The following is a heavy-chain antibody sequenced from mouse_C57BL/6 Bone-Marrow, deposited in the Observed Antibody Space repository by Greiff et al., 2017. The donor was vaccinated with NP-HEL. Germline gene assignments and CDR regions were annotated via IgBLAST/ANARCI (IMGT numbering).Heavy chain of an antibody. J-gene: IGHJ1*03. V-gene: IGHV5-12*01. Sequence: EVKLVESGGGLVQPGGSLKLSCAASGFTFSDYYMYWVRQTPEKRLEWVAYISTGGGSTYYPDTVKGRSTISRDNAYNTLYLQMSRLKTEDTAMYYYARHTLYYYGSSPYWYFDVWGTGTTVTVSS. CDR2: ISTGGGST. CDR3: ARHTLYYYGSSPYWYFDV. CDR1: GFTFSDYY. D-gene: IGHD1-1*01.